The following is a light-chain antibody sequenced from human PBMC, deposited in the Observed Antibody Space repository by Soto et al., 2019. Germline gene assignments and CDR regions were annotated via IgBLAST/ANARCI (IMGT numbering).Light chain of an antibody. CDR2: DVS. J-gene: IGLJ3*02. V-gene: IGLV2-14*03. CDR3: SSYTSSSTLGV. Sequence: QSALTQPASVSGSPGQSITISCTGTSGDAGGYNYVSGYQQHSGKAPKLMIYDVSNRPSGVSTRFSGSKSGNTASLTISGLQAEDEADYYCSSYTSSSTLGVFGGGTKLTVL. CDR1: SGDAGGYNY.